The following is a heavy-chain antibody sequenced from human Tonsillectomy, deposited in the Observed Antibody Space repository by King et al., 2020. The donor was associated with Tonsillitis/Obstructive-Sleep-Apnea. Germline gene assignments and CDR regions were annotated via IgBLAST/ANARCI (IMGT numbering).Heavy chain of an antibody. CDR3: ARYWGRYYESSGNPDAFDI. Sequence: VQLVESGGGLVKPGGSLRLSCAASGFTFSDYYMSWIRQAPGKGLEWVSYISRSGTIIYYADSVKGRFTISRDNAKNSLYLQMNSLRAEDTPVYYCARYWGRYYESSGNPDAFDIWGQGTMVTVSS. V-gene: IGHV3-11*01. CDR1: GFTFSDYY. J-gene: IGHJ3*02. CDR2: ISRSGTII. D-gene: IGHD3-22*01.